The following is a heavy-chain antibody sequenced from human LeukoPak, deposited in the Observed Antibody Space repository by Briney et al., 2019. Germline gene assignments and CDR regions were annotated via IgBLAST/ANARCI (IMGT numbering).Heavy chain of an antibody. D-gene: IGHD6-19*01. CDR2: IKQDGSEK. Sequence: PGGSLRLSCAVSGFAVSSNYLSWVRQAPGKGLEWVANIKQDGSEKYYVDSVKGRFTISRDNAKNSLYLQMNSLRAEDTAVYYYARDWGYSSGWYVGGLPTDDAFDIWGQGTMVTVSS. J-gene: IGHJ3*02. CDR1: GFAVSSNY. CDR3: ARDWGYSSGWYVGGLPTDDAFDI. V-gene: IGHV3-7*01.